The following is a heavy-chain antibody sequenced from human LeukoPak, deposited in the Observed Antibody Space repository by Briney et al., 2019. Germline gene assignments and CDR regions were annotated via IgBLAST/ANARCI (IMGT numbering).Heavy chain of an antibody. CDR3: ARDSSITLFRGVKDY. V-gene: IGHV3-48*03. Sequence: GGSLRLSCAASGFTFSSYEMNWVRQAPGKGLEWVSYISSSGSTIYYADSVKGRFTISRDNAKNSLYLQMNSLRAEDTAVYYCARDSSITLFRGVKDYWGQGTLSPSPQ. CDR2: ISSSGSTI. D-gene: IGHD3-10*01. J-gene: IGHJ4*02. CDR1: GFTFSSYE.